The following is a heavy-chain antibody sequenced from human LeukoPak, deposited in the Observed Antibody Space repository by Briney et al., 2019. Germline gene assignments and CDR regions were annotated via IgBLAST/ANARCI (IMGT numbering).Heavy chain of an antibody. CDR1: GYTFTGYY. Sequence: SVKVSCKASGYTFTGYYMHWVRQAPGQGLEWMGGIIPIFGTANYAQKFQGRVTITADESTSTGYMELSSLRSEDTAVYYCVRTPPNWGADYWGQGTLVTVSS. D-gene: IGHD7-27*01. J-gene: IGHJ4*02. V-gene: IGHV1-69*13. CDR2: IIPIFGTA. CDR3: VRTPPNWGADY.